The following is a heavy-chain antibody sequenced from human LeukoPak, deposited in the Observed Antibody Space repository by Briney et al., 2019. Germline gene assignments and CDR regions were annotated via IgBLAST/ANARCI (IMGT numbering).Heavy chain of an antibody. CDR1: GFSFSDYS. CDR3: ARGLLGRGGGSFDY. D-gene: IGHD3-10*01. V-gene: IGHV3-48*02. CDR2: IRSSSSTI. J-gene: IGHJ4*02. Sequence: HVGSLRLSSTASGFSFSDYSLNWVRQAPGKGLEWGSYIRSSSSTIHYADSVKGRFTISRDNAKNSLYLQMNSLRDEDTAVYYCARGLLGRGGGSFDYWGQGTLVTVSS.